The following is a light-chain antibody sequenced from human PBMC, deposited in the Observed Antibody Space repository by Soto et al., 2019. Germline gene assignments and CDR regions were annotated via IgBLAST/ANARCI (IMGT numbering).Light chain of an antibody. CDR1: SSNIGTNT. V-gene: IGLV1-44*01. Sequence: QSVLTQPPSASGTPGQRVTISCTGSSSNIGTNTVNSYHHLPGTAPKLLIYSINPRPSGVLDRFSGAKTAATAALAISGVQSEEEDDYYCAAWDDSLSGPVFGGGTKLTVL. CDR2: SIN. J-gene: IGLJ2*01. CDR3: AAWDDSLSGPV.